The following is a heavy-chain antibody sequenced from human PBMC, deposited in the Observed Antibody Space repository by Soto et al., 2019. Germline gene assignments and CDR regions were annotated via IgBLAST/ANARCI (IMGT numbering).Heavy chain of an antibody. J-gene: IGHJ4*02. CDR3: ARGEDPYYDSSGSDAYFDY. D-gene: IGHD3-22*01. V-gene: IGHV4-61*01. CDR1: GGSISSSSYY. Sequence: PSETLSLTCTVSGGSISSSSYYWSWIRQPPGKGLEWIGYIYYSGSTNYNPSLKSRVTISVDTSKNQFSLKLSSVTAADTAVYYCARGEDPYYDSSGSDAYFDYWGQGTLVTVSS. CDR2: IYYSGST.